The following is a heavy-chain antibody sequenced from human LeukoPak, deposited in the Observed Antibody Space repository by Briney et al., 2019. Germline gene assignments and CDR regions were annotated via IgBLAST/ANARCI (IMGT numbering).Heavy chain of an antibody. V-gene: IGHV3-7*01. Sequence: GGSLRLSCAAFSSYWMTWVRQAPGKGLEWVANIKQDGSEKYYVDSVKGRFTISRDNAKNSLFLQMNSLRAEDTAVYYCARGLYDFWSGYYPQVDYWGQGTLVTVSS. CDR3: ARGLYDFWSGYYPQVDY. CDR1: SSYW. D-gene: IGHD3-3*01. J-gene: IGHJ4*02. CDR2: IKQDGSEK.